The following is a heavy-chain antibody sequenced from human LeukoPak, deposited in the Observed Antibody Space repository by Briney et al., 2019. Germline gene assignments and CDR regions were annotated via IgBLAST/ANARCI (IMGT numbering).Heavy chain of an antibody. CDR3: ARGPTKKGYQLPSFDI. V-gene: IGHV1-46*01. D-gene: IGHD2-2*01. CDR2: INPSGGST. J-gene: IGHJ3*02. Sequence: ASVKVSCKASGYTFTSYYMHWVRQAPGQGLEWMGIINPSGGSTSYAQKFQGRVTMTRDTSTSTVYMELSSLRSEDTAVYYCARGPTKKGYQLPSFDIWGQGTMVTVSS. CDR1: GYTFTSYY.